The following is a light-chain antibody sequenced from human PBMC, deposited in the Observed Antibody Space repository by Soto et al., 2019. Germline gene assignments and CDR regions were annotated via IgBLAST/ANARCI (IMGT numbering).Light chain of an antibody. CDR1: QSVSSN. CDR2: GAS. CDR3: QQYNNWPPFT. Sequence: EIVMTQSPATLSVSPGESATLSCRASQSVSSNLAWYQQKPGKAPRLLIYGASTRATGIPARFSGSGSGTAYTLTISSLLSEDFAVYYCQQYNNWPPFTFGPGTKVDIK. J-gene: IGKJ3*01. V-gene: IGKV3-15*01.